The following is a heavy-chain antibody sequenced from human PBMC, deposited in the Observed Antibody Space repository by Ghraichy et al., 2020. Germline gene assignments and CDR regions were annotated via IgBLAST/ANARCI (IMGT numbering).Heavy chain of an antibody. V-gene: IGHV3-23*01. CDR3: VKESFSD. CDR2: ITSDGGST. Sequence: GGSLRLSCVASRFTFSTYSRGWVRQTPGRGREWGSSITSDGGSTYYADSVKGRFTVSRDNAKNTLFFQINSLRVEDTAIYYCVKESFSDWGQGTLVTVSS. CDR1: RFTFSTYS. D-gene: IGHD3-16*02. J-gene: IGHJ4*02.